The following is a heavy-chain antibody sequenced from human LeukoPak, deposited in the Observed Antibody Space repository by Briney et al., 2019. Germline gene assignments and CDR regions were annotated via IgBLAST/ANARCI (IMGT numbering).Heavy chain of an antibody. J-gene: IGHJ6*04. V-gene: IGHV3-11*04. Sequence: GGSLRLSCAASGFSFSDYYMTWIRHAPGKGLEWVSYISSSGSTIYYADSVKGRFTISRDNAKNSLYLQMNSLRAEDTAVYYCAELGITMIGGVWGKGTTVTISS. CDR2: ISSSGSTI. D-gene: IGHD3-10*02. CDR3: AELGITMIGGV. CDR1: GFSFSDYY.